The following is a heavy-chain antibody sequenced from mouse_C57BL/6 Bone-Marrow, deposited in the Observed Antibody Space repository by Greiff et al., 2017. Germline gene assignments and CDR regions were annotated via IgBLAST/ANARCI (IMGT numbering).Heavy chain of an antibody. CDR1: GFNIKDDY. CDR2: IDPENGDT. Sequence: EVQLQQSGAELVRPGASVKLSCTASGFNIKDDYMHWVKQRPEQGLEWIGWIDPENGDTEYASKFQGKATITADTSSNTAYLQRSSLTSEDTAVYYCTTDDYDIRYAMDYWGQGTSVTVSS. V-gene: IGHV14-4*01. J-gene: IGHJ4*01. D-gene: IGHD2-4*01. CDR3: TTDDYDIRYAMDY.